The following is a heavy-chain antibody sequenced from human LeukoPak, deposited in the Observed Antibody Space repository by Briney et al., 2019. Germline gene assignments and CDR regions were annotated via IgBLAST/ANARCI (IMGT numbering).Heavy chain of an antibody. D-gene: IGHD5-12*01. CDR3: ARHVPAGRVATNDAFDI. V-gene: IGHV4-30-4*01. Sequence: SETLSLTCTVSGGSISSGDYYWSWIRQPPGKGLEWIGYIYYSGSTNYNPSLKSRVTISVDTSKNQFSLKLSSVTAADTAVYYCARHVPAGRVATNDAFDIWGQGTMVTVSS. CDR1: GGSISSGDYY. CDR2: IYYSGST. J-gene: IGHJ3*02.